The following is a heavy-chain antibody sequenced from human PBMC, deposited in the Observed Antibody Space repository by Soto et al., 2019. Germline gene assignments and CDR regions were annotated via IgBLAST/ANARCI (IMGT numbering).Heavy chain of an antibody. Sequence: PGGSLRLSCAGSVFKFNMYWMHWVRQVPGKGPVWVARIYNDGTYADYADSVKGRFTISRDNAKDTLYLQMNDLRAEDSALYHCTRGPRATSAGTSAHWGQGTLVTVSS. CDR1: VFKFNMYW. J-gene: IGHJ4*02. CDR3: TRGPRATSAGTSAH. D-gene: IGHD6-13*01. V-gene: IGHV3-74*01. CDR2: IYNDGTYA.